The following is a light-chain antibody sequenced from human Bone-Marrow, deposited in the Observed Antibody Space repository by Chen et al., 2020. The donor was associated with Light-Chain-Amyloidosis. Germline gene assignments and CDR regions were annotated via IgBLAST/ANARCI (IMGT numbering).Light chain of an antibody. V-gene: IGLV2-23*03. J-gene: IGLJ2*01. Sequence: QSDLTQPASVSGSPGQSVTISCTGHSIGTFNLVSWYQQSPGNAPKLIIYEGYRRPSEVSDRFSGSTSGSTASLTISGIQTEDEADYHCCSYGGYSTFVFGGGTKLTVL. CDR2: EGY. CDR3: CSYGGYSTFV. CDR1: SIGTFNL.